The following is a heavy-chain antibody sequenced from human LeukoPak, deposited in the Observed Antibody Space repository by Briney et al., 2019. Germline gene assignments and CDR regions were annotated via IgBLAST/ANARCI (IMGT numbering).Heavy chain of an antibody. J-gene: IGHJ3*02. Sequence: GESLKISFQCSGYIFTSYWIGWGRALPGKGVEGVGINYPGGSDTRYSPFFQGQVTISADKSISTAYLQWSSLKASDTAMYYCARRSATVVTPEERDAFDIWGQGTMVTVSS. CDR3: ARRSATVVTPEERDAFDI. D-gene: IGHD4-23*01. CDR1: GYIFTSYW. CDR2: NYPGGSDT. V-gene: IGHV5-51*01.